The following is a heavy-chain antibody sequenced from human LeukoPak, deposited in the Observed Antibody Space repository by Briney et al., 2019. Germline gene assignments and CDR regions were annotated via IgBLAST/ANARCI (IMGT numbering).Heavy chain of an antibody. CDR3: GTAFEF. CDR1: W. V-gene: IGHV3-74*01. J-gene: IGHJ4*02. D-gene: IGHD5-18*01. CDR2: INNDGRST. Sequence: WVDVVRQPTMKGLVWVSRINNDGRSTSYADPVKGRFTISRDNAKNTLYMQMNSLRAEDTAVYYCGTAFEFWGQGTLVTVSS.